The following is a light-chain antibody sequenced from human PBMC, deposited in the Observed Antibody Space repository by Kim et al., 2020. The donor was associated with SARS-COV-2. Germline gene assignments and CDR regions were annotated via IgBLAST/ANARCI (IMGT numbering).Light chain of an antibody. CDR3: QAWDSTTVV. CDR2: QDT. J-gene: IGLJ2*01. CDR1: EWGGKY. Sequence: AHPGQTSSITSSGDEWGGKYSSWDRQRPGQAPVLVIYQDTKRPSGIPERFSGSNSGNTATLTISGTQAMDEADYYCQAWDSTTVVFGGGTQLTVL. V-gene: IGLV3-1*01.